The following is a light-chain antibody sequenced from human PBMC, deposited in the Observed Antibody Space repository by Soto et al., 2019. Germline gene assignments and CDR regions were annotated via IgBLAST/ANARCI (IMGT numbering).Light chain of an antibody. CDR2: EAS. V-gene: IGKV1-13*02. Sequence: AIQLTQSPSSLSASVGDRVIITCRASQGISSGLAWYQHKPGKAPKLLIYEASNLESGVPSRFSGSASGTVFTLTISSLQPEDIATYYCQQFNSYPRFGPGTKVDIK. J-gene: IGKJ3*01. CDR3: QQFNSYPR. CDR1: QGISSG.